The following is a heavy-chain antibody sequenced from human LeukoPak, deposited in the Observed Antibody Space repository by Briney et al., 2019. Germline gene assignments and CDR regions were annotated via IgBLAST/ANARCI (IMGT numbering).Heavy chain of an antibody. Sequence: GGSLRLSCAASGFTLSNHWMHWVRQAPGKGLVWVSRISGDEIWTSYADSVKGRFIISRDNAKDTLYLQMNSLRTEDTAVYYCAREYDSGPKQTDAFDIWGQGTMVTVSS. V-gene: IGHV3-74*01. CDR1: GFTLSNHW. CDR3: AREYDSGPKQTDAFDI. CDR2: ISGDEIWT. J-gene: IGHJ3*02. D-gene: IGHD3-22*01.